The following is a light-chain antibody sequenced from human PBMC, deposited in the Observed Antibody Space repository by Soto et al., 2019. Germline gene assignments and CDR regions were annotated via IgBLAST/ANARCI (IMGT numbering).Light chain of an antibody. CDR2: DTS. Sequence: EIVRTQSPATLSVSPGERATLSCRASQSFSSSLACYQHKPGQAPRLLIYDTSARATGIPARFSGSGSGTEFTLTISSLQSEDFAVYYCQQYNNWPFTFGGGTKVEI. CDR1: QSFSSS. CDR3: QQYNNWPFT. J-gene: IGKJ4*01. V-gene: IGKV3-15*01.